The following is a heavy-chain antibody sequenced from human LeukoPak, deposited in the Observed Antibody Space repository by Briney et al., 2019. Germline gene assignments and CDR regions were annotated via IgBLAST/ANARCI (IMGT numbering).Heavy chain of an antibody. CDR3: ARVDCSGGSCDS. J-gene: IGHJ5*01. CDR2: IYTSGST. CDR1: GGSISSGSYY. Sequence: PSGTLSLTCTVSGGSISSGSYYWSWIRQPAGKGLEWIGRIYTSGSTNYNPSLKSRVTISVDTSKNQFSLKLSSVTAADTAVYYCARVDCSGGSCDSWGQGTLVTVSS. V-gene: IGHV4-61*02. D-gene: IGHD2-15*01.